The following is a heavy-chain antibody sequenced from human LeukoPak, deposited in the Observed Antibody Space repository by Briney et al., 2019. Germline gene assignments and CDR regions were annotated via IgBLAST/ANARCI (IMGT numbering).Heavy chain of an antibody. V-gene: IGHV3-23*01. D-gene: IGHD6-13*01. J-gene: IGHJ4*02. CDR3: AKDPLGQLSDPFDY. CDR1: GFTFSSYA. Sequence: PGGSLRLSCAASGFTFSSYAMSWVRQAPGKGLEWVSAISGSGGSAYYADSVKGRFTISRDNSKNTLYLQMNGLRAEDTAVYYCAKDPLGQLSDPFDYWGQGTLVTVSS. CDR2: ISGSGGSA.